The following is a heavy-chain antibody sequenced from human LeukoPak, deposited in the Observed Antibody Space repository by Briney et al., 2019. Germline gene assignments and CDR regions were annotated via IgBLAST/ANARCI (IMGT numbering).Heavy chain of an antibody. V-gene: IGHV3-30*04. D-gene: IGHD1-26*01. CDR3: ARIVGAIAQNWFDP. CDR2: ISYDGSNK. J-gene: IGHJ5*02. Sequence: PGGSLRLSCAASGFTFSSYAMHWVRQAPGKGLEWVAVISYDGSNKYYADSVKGRFTISRDNSKNTLYLQMNSLRAEDTAVYYCARIVGAIAQNWFDPWGQGTLVTVS. CDR1: GFTFSSYA.